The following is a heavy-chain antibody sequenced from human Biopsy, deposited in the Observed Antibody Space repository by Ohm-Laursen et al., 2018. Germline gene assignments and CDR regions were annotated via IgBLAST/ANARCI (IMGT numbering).Heavy chain of an antibody. V-gene: IGHV3-48*03. D-gene: IGHD2-21*01. J-gene: IGHJ6*02. CDR2: ITGSSSTI. CDR3: TRLAYYYYYGMDV. Sequence: SLRLSCTASGFTSNSHEMNWVRQAPGKGLEWISYITGSSSTIYYAGSVKGRFTISRDNAKNSLYLQMNSLRAEDTAVYYCTRLAYYYYYGMDVWGQGTTVTVSS. CDR1: GFTSNSHE.